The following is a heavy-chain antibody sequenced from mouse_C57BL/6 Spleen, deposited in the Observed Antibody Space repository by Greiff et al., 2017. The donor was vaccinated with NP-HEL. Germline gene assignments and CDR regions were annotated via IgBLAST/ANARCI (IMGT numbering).Heavy chain of an antibody. CDR2: ISSGGSYT. D-gene: IGHD4-1*01. Sequence: EVQLVESGGDLVKPGGSLKLSCAASGFTFSSYGMSWVRQTPDKRLEWVAPISSGGSYTYYPDSVKGRSTISRDNAKNTLYLQMSSLRSEDTAVYYCARHLTGAGYFDVWGTGTTVTVSS. CDR1: GFTFSSYG. V-gene: IGHV5-6*01. CDR3: ARHLTGAGYFDV. J-gene: IGHJ1*03.